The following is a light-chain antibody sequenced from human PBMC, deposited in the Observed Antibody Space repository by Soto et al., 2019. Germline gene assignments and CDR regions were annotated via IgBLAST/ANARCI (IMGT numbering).Light chain of an antibody. Sequence: QSALTQPASVSASPGQPITISCTGTSSDVGDYNYVSWYQQHPGKAPELMIYEVSNRPSGVSNRFSGSKSGNTASLTISGLQAEDEADYYCSSYTSRRTQVFGTGTKLTVL. CDR2: EVS. V-gene: IGLV2-14*01. CDR1: SSDVGDYNY. CDR3: SSYTSRRTQV. J-gene: IGLJ1*01.